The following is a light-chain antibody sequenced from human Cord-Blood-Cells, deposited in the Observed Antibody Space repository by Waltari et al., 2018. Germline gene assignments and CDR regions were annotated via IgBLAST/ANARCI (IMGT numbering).Light chain of an antibody. Sequence: QSVLTQSPSASGTPGQRVTISCSGSSSNIGSHYVYWYQQLPGPSPKLPIYRNNQRPSGVPDLFSGSKSGTSASLAISGLRSEDEADYYCAAWENSLSVVVFGGGTKLTVL. CDR3: AAWENSLSVVV. CDR1: SSNIGSHY. CDR2: RNN. V-gene: IGLV1-47*01. J-gene: IGLJ2*01.